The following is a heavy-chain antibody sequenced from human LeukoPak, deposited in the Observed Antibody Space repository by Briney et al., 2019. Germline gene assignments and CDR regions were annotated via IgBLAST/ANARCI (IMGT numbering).Heavy chain of an antibody. V-gene: IGHV3-23*01. D-gene: IGHD3-3*01. CDR2: ISGSGSPT. CDR3: ARGPITIFGELFDY. J-gene: IGHJ4*02. Sequence: TGGSLRLSCAASGFTFSSYAVSWVRQAPGKGLEWVSGISGSGSPTHYADSVKGRFAISRDNSKNTVYLQMNSLRAEDTAVYYCARGPITIFGELFDYWGQGALVTVSS. CDR1: GFTFSSYA.